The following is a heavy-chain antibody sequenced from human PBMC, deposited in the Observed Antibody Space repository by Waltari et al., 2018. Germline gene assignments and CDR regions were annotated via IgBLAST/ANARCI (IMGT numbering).Heavy chain of an antibody. V-gene: IGHV3-74*01. CDR2: SNSDGSST. J-gene: IGHJ2*01. CDR1: GFTYSMYW. Sequence: EVQLVESGGGLVQPGGYLRLSCAASGFTYSMYWMHWVRQAPGKGLVWGSRSNSDGSSTSYADSVKGRFAISKDNAKNTVYLQMNSLRAEDTAIYYCARGARRTTVTTGWWYFDLWGRGTLVTVSS. CDR3: ARGARRTTVTTGWWYFDL. D-gene: IGHD4-17*01.